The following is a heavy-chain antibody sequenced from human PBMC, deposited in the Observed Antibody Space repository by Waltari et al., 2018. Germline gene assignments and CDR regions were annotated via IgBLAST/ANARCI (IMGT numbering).Heavy chain of an antibody. CDR1: GGSFSGYY. J-gene: IGHJ4*02. Sequence: QVQLQQWGAGLLKPSETLSLTCAVYGGSFSGYYWSWIRQPPGKWLEWIGEINHSGSTNYNPSLKSRVTISVDTSKNQFSLKLSSVTAADTAVYYCARGILQGGAVVVITYYFDYWGQGTLVTVSS. CDR3: ARGILQGGAVVVITYYFDY. CDR2: INHSGST. D-gene: IGHD3-22*01. V-gene: IGHV4-34*01.